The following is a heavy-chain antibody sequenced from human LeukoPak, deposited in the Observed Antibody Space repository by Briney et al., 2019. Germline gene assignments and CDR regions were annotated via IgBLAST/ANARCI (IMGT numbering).Heavy chain of an antibody. CDR3: ARDGSNPYFDS. CDR2: INRDGSEK. J-gene: IGHJ4*02. CDR1: GFSFSSYW. Sequence: GGSLRLSCPAYGFSFSSYWMSWVRQAPGQGLEWVANINRDGSEKYYVDSVKGRFTISRDNGKNSLYLQMNSLRAEDTAVYYCARDGSNPYFDSWGQGTLVTVSS. D-gene: IGHD6-13*01. V-gene: IGHV3-7*01.